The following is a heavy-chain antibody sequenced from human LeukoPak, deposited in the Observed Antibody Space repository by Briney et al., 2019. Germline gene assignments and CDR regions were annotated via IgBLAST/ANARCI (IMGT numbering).Heavy chain of an antibody. CDR2: IYYSGST. V-gene: IGHV4-39*07. CDR1: GGSISSYY. Sequence: SETLSLTCTVSGGSISSYYWGWIRQPPGKGLEWIGSIYYSGSTYYNPSLKSRVTISVDTSKNQFSLKLSSVTAADTAVYYCARDGGYCSSTSCPLMDVWGKGTTVTVSS. J-gene: IGHJ6*03. D-gene: IGHD2-2*01. CDR3: ARDGGYCSSTSCPLMDV.